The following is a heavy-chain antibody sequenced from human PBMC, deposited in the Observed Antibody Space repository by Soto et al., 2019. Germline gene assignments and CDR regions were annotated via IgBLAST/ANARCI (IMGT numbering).Heavy chain of an antibody. CDR2: ISSDGSRT. D-gene: IGHD3-22*01. J-gene: IGHJ4*02. V-gene: IGHV3-64D*06. Sequence: PGGSLRLSCAASGFTFSDYYMSWIRQAPGKGLEYVSYISSDGSRTHYADSVKGRFTISRDNSKNTAYLQMSSLRPEDTAVYYCVKGEYYYDGSAYYPFDYWGQGRMVTVSS. CDR3: VKGEYYYDGSAYYPFDY. CDR1: GFTFSDYY.